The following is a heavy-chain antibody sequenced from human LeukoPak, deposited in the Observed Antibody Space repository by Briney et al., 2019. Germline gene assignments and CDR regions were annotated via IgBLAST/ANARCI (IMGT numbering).Heavy chain of an antibody. CDR1: GFTFSSCA. J-gene: IGHJ4*02. Sequence: GGSLRLSCAASGFTFSSCAMSWVRQAPGKGLEWVSAISGSGGYTFYSDSVKGRFTISRDNSKNTLSLQMNSLRAEDTAVYYCAQNATDFDSSGQTYFDNWGQGTLVTVSS. V-gene: IGHV3-23*01. CDR3: AQNATDFDSSGQTYFDN. D-gene: IGHD3-22*01. CDR2: ISGSGGYT.